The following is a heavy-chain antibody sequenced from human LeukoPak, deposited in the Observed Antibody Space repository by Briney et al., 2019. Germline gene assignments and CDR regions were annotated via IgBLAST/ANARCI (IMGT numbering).Heavy chain of an antibody. J-gene: IGHJ4*02. CDR2: ISGSGGST. V-gene: IGHV3-23*01. CDR1: GLTFSSYA. CDR3: AKIGSSGSYYFDY. Sequence: GGSLRLSCAASGLTFSSYAMSWVRQAPGKGLEWVSAISGSGGSTYYADSVKGRFTISRDNSKNTLYLQMNSLRAEDTAVYYCAKIGSSGSYYFDYWGQGTLVTVSS. D-gene: IGHD6-19*01.